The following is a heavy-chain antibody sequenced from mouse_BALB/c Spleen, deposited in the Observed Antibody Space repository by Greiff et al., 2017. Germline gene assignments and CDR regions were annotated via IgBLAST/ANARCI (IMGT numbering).Heavy chain of an antibody. D-gene: IGHD1-1*01. CDR1: GFTFSSFG. J-gene: IGHJ4*01. V-gene: IGHV5-17*02. CDR2: ISSGSSTI. Sequence: DVKLVESGGGLVQPGGSRKLSCAASGFTFSSFGMHWVRQAPEKGLEWVAYISSGSSTIYYADTVTGRFTISRDNPKNTLFLQLTSLRSEDTAMYYCARSVDRAMDYWGQGTSVTVSS. CDR3: ARSVDRAMDY.